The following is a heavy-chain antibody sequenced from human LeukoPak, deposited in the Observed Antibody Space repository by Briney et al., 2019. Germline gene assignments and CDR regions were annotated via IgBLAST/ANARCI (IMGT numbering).Heavy chain of an antibody. J-gene: IGHJ6*03. Sequence: SETLSLTCTVSGGSISSYYWSWIRQPAGKGLEWIGRFYSSGSTNYNPSLKSRVTMSVDTSKSQFSLKLSSVTAADTAVYYCAKAVTTDWYYYMDVWGKGTTVTVSS. CDR1: GGSISSYY. CDR3: AKAVTTDWYYYMDV. V-gene: IGHV4-4*07. D-gene: IGHD4-17*01. CDR2: FYSSGST.